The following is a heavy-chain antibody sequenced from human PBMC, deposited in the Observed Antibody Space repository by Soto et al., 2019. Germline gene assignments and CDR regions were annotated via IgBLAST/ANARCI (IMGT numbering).Heavy chain of an antibody. D-gene: IGHD5-12*01. Sequence: SETLSLTCTVSGGSISSYYWSWIRQPPGKGLEWIGYIYYSGSTNYNPSLKSRVTISVDTSKNQFSLKLSSVTAADTAVYYCARGVATTKRQDYYGMDVWGQGTTVTVSS. V-gene: IGHV4-59*01. CDR3: ARGVATTKRQDYYGMDV. CDR1: GGSISSYY. CDR2: IYYSGST. J-gene: IGHJ6*02.